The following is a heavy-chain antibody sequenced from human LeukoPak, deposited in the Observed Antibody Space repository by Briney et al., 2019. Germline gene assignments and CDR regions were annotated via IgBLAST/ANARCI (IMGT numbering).Heavy chain of an antibody. CDR2: IYWDDDK. Sequence: ESGPTLVKPPQTLTLTCTFSGFSLSTSGVGVGWIRQPPGKALEWLALIYWDDDKRYSPSLKSRFTITKDTSKNQVVLTVTNMDPVDTATYYCALTKGSISWYNFDYWGQGTLVTVSS. D-gene: IGHD2-2*01. CDR3: ALTKGSISWYNFDY. J-gene: IGHJ4*02. V-gene: IGHV2-5*02. CDR1: GFSLSTSGVG.